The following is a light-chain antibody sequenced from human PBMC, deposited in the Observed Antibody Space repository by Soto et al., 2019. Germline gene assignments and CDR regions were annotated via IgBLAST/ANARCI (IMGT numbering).Light chain of an antibody. CDR3: QQYANSPLT. V-gene: IGKV3-20*01. Sequence: EIVLTQSPGTLSLSPGERATLSCRASESLSSTFFGWYQQKAGQAPRLLISEAFTRAAGIPDRFSGSGSVTHFTLTISRVEPEDSAVYYCQQYANSPLTVGQGTRLEIK. CDR2: EAF. CDR1: ESLSSTF. J-gene: IGKJ5*01.